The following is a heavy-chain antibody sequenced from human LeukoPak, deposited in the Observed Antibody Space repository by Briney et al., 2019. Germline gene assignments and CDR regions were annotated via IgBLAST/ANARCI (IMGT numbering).Heavy chain of an antibody. V-gene: IGHV1-46*01. CDR2: INPSGGST. D-gene: IGHD3-3*01. CDR1: GYTFTSYY. CDR3: AREKKTIFGVVMYLDY. J-gene: IGHJ4*02. Sequence: ASVKVSCKASGYTFTSYYMHWVRQAPGQGLEWMGIINPSGGSTSYAQKFQGRVTMTRDMSTSTVYVELSSLRSEDTAVYYCAREKKTIFGVVMYLDYWGQGTLVTVSS.